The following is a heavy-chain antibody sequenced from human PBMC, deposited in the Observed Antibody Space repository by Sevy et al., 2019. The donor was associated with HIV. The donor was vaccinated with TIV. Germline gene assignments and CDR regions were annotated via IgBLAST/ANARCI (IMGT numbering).Heavy chain of an antibody. CDR3: ARVGDFWSGYYWSLLGSYYYYGMDV. CDR2: ISAYNGNT. D-gene: IGHD3-3*01. V-gene: IGHV1-18*01. CDR1: GYTFTSYG. J-gene: IGHJ6*02. Sequence: ASVKVSCKASGYTFTSYGISWVRQAPGQGLEGMGWISAYNGNTNYAQKLRGRVPMTTDTSTSTAYMEQRTLTSDETAMYYCARVGDFWSGYYWSLLGSYYYYGMDVWGQGTTVTVSS.